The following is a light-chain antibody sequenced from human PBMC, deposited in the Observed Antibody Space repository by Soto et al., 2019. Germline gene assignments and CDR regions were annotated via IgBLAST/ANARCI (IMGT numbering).Light chain of an antibody. CDR2: WAS. J-gene: IGKJ1*01. V-gene: IGKV4-1*01. CDR1: QSVLYSSTNKNS. CDR3: QQYYSTPWT. Sequence: DIVMAPSPDSLAVSLGERATIKCKSSQSVLYSSTNKNSLVWYQQKPGQPPKLLIYWASTRESGVPERFSGSGSGTDFTLTISRLQAEDVAVYYCQQYYSTPWTFGQGTNVEIK.